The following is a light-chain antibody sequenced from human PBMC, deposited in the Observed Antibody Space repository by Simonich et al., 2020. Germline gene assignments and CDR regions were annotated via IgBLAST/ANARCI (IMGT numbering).Light chain of an antibody. J-gene: IGLJ2*01. CDR3: QTWGTGIVV. CDR1: SSDVGSYNL. CDR2: EGS. Sequence: QSALTQPASVSGSPGQSITISCTGTSSDVGSYNLVSWYQQHPGKAPKLMIYEGSKRPSGVSNRFSGSKSGNTASLTISGLQAEDEADYYCQTWGTGIVVFGGGTKLTVL. V-gene: IGLV2-23*01.